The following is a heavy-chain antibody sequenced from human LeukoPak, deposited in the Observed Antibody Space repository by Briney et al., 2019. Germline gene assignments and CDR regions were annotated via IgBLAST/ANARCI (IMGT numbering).Heavy chain of an antibody. Sequence: PSETLSLTCTVSGGSISSSSYCWGWIRQPPGKGLAWIGSIYYSGSTYYNPSLKSRVTISVDTSKNQFSLKLSSVTAADTAVYYCARGLAYGMVRGPRFGYWGQGTLVTVSS. CDR3: ARGLAYGMVRGPRFGY. CDR2: IYYSGST. CDR1: GGSISSSSYC. J-gene: IGHJ4*02. V-gene: IGHV4-39*07. D-gene: IGHD3-10*01.